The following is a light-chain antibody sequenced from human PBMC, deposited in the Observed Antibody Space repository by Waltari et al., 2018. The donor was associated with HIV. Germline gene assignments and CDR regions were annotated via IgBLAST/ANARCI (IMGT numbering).Light chain of an antibody. V-gene: IGLV3-21*04. J-gene: IGLJ2*01. CDR2: YDS. CDR1: NIGSKT. CDR3: QVWDSSSGVV. Sequence: SYVLTQSPSVPVATGKTARITCGGNNIGSKTVHWYQQKPGQAPVLVIYYDSDRPSGIPERFSGSNSGNTATLTISRVEAGDEADYYCQVWDSSSGVVFGGGTRLTVL.